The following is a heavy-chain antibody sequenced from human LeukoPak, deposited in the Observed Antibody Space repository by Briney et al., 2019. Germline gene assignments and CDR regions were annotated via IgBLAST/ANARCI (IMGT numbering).Heavy chain of an antibody. CDR2: ISGSGGST. CDR3: AKSYRRGYSYGFYTDY. Sequence: GGSLRLSCAASGFTFSSYAMSWVRQAPGKGLEWVSAISGSGGSTYYADSVKGRFTISRDNSKNTLYLQMNSLRAEDTAVYYCAKSYRRGYSYGFYTDYWGQGTLVTVSP. D-gene: IGHD5-18*01. V-gene: IGHV3-23*01. CDR1: GFTFSSYA. J-gene: IGHJ4*02.